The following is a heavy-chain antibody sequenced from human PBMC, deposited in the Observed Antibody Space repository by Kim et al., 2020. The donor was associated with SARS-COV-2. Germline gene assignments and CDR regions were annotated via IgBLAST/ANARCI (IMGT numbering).Heavy chain of an antibody. D-gene: IGHD3-10*01. CDR3: ATCITMVRGVTNPYYYYYGMDV. CDR1: GYTFTSYY. Sequence: ASVKVSCKASGYTFTSYYMHWVRQAPGQGLEWMGIINPSGGSTSYAQKFQGRVTMTRDTSTSTVYMELSSLRSEDTAVYYCATCITMVRGVTNPYYYYYGMDVWGQGTTVTVSS. V-gene: IGHV1-46*01. CDR2: INPSGGST. J-gene: IGHJ6*02.